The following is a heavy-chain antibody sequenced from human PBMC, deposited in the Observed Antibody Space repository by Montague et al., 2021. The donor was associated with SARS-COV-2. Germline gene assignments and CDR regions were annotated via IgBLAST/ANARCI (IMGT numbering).Heavy chain of an antibody. Sequence: CAISGDSVSSNIATWNWNRQSPSRGLEWLGRTYYRSKWYNDYAESVKSRITIDPDTSKHQFSLHLNSVTPEDTVVYYCARIPVGSKYYFDFWGQGTQVTVSS. CDR3: ARIPVGSKYYFDF. CDR2: TYYRSKWYN. J-gene: IGHJ4*02. D-gene: IGHD2-2*01. V-gene: IGHV6-1*01. CDR1: GDSVSSNIAT.